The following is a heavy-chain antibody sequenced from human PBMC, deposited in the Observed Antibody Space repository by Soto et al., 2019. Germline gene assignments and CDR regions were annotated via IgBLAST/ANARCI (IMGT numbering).Heavy chain of an antibody. CDR1: GGSISSYY. V-gene: IGHV4-59*08. D-gene: IGHD3-16*01. CDR2: IYYSGST. Sequence: PSETLSLTCTVSGGSISSYYWSWIRQPPGKGLEWIGYIYYSGSTNYNPSLKSRVTISVDTSKNQFSLKLSSVTAADTAVYYCARHQTVTYYDYIWGSYCFDYWGQGTLVTVSS. J-gene: IGHJ4*02. CDR3: ARHQTVTYYDYIWGSYCFDY.